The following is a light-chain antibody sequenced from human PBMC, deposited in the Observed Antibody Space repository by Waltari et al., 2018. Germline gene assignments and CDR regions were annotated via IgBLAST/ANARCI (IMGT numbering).Light chain of an antibody. J-gene: IGLJ1*01. Sequence: QSALTQPASVSGSPGQSITISCSGTDSDVGAYDFVSWYQQHPGKPPHLIIYEVSNRPSGFSKRFPAAKSGNTASLTISGLQAEDEADYYCSSYTTSSAPGVFGTGTRVTVL. CDR2: EVS. CDR3: SSYTTSSAPGV. V-gene: IGLV2-14*01. CDR1: DSDVGAYDF.